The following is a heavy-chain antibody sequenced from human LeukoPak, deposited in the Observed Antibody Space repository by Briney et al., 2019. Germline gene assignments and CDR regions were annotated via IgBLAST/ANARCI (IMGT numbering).Heavy chain of an antibody. Sequence: SETLSLTCTVSGGSISSYYWSWIRQPPGKGLEWMRYIYYSGSTNYNPSLKSRVTISVDTSKNQFSLKLSSVTAADTAVYYCARELNSSGWYPSWYFDLWGRGTLVTVSS. V-gene: IGHV4-59*01. D-gene: IGHD6-19*01. CDR3: ARELNSSGWYPSWYFDL. J-gene: IGHJ2*01. CDR1: GGSISSYY. CDR2: IYYSGST.